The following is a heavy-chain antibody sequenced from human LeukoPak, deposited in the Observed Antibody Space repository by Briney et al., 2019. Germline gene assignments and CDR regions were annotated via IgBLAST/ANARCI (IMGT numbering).Heavy chain of an antibody. CDR2: ISGSGDST. Sequence: GGSLRLSCAASGFSFIDYGLSWVRQAPGKGLERVSSISGSGDSTFYTDSVRGRFTISRDNSKNTVFLQMNGLRVEDTAMYYCAKLRYEILTAYRLDPWGQGTLVTVSS. CDR1: GFSFIDYG. CDR3: AKLRYEILTAYRLDP. J-gene: IGHJ5*02. V-gene: IGHV3-23*01. D-gene: IGHD3-9*01.